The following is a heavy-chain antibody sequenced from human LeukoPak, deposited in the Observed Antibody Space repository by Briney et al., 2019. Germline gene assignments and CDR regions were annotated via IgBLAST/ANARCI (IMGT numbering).Heavy chain of an antibody. V-gene: IGHV3-30-3*01. J-gene: IGHJ4*02. CDR3: ARDGTRGWGYYFDY. CDR1: GFTFSSYA. CDR2: ISYDGSNK. D-gene: IGHD3-16*01. Sequence: GGSLRLSCAASGFTFSSYAMHWVRQAPGKGLEWVAVISYDGSNKYYADSVKGRFTVSRDNSKNTLYPQMNSLRAEDTAVYYCARDGTRGWGYYFDYWGQGTLVTVSS.